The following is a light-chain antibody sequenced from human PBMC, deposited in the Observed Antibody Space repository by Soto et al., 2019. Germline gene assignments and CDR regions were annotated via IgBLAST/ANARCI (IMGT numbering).Light chain of an antibody. CDR3: SSDAATFL. V-gene: IGLV2-8*01. CDR1: SSDVGAYNY. CDR2: EVS. Sequence: QSALTQPPSASGSLGQSVTISCTATSSDVGAYNYVSWYQQRPGKAPKVIIYEVSKRPSGVPDRFSGSKSGNTASLTVSGLQAEDEADYYCSSDAATFLFGGGTKLTVL. J-gene: IGLJ2*01.